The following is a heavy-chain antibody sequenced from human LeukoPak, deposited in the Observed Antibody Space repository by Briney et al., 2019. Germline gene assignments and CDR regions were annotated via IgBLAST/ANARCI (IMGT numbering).Heavy chain of an antibody. CDR3: ARLDTAMVMYYFDY. J-gene: IGHJ4*02. CDR2: ISGSGAST. Sequence: GGSLRLSCAASGFTFRSYGMRWVRQAPGKGLEWVSSISGSGASTYYADSVKGRSTISRDNSKNTLYLQMNSLRAEDTAVYYCARLDTAMVMYYFDYWGQGTLVTVSS. V-gene: IGHV3-23*01. D-gene: IGHD5-18*01. CDR1: GFTFRSYG.